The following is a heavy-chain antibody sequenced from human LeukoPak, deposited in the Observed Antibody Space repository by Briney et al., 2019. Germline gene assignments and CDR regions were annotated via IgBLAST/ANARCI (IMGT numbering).Heavy chain of an antibody. CDR3: AKDVRTIIAVAGTFDD. J-gene: IGHJ4*02. D-gene: IGHD6-19*01. CDR2: IRYDGSNK. V-gene: IGHV3-30*02. Sequence: PGGSLRLSCAASGFTFSSYGMHWVRQAPGKGLEWVAFIRYDGSNKYYADSVKGRFTISRDNSKNTLYLQMSSLRADDTAVYYCAKDVRTIIAVAGTFDDWGQGTLVTVSS. CDR1: GFTFSSYG.